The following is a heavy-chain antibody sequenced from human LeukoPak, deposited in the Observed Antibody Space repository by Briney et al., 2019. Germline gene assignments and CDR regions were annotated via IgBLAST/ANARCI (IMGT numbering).Heavy chain of an antibody. V-gene: IGHV4-39*07. CDR3: ARLTMQQLETFDP. J-gene: IGHJ5*02. CDR2: IHYSGST. CDR1: GGSISSSSYY. D-gene: IGHD6-13*01. Sequence: RSETLSLTCTVSGGSISSSSYYWGWIRQPPGKGLEWIGSIHYSGSTNYNPSLKSRVTISVDTSKNQFSLKLSSVTAADTAVYYCARLTMQQLETFDPWGQGTLVTVSS.